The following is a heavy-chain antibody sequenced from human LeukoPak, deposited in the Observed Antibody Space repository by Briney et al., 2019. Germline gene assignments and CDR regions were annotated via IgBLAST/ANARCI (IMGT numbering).Heavy chain of an antibody. D-gene: IGHD3-10*01. J-gene: IGHJ4*02. CDR1: RGTFNEYG. CDR2: IIPIFGST. Sequence: ASVKVSCKASRGTFNEYGISWVRQAPGQGLEWMGGIIPIFGSTKYAPKFQGRVTITADESTTTAYMELRSLRSDDTAVYYCASDPPGVRGVISYWGQGTLVTVSS. CDR3: ASDPPGVRGVISY. V-gene: IGHV1-69*13.